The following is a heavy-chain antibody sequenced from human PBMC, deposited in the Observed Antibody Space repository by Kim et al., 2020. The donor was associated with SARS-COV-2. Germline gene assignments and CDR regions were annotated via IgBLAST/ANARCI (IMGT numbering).Heavy chain of an antibody. Sequence: GGSLRLSCAASGFTFDDYAMHWVRQAPGKGLEWVSGISWNSGSIGYADSVKGRFTISRDNAKNSLYLQMNSLRAEDTALYYCAKDTGGLLDDYVWGSYPTGGYFGYWGQVTLVTVSS. J-gene: IGHJ4*02. V-gene: IGHV3-9*01. D-gene: IGHD3-16*02. CDR1: GFTFDDYA. CDR2: ISWNSGSI. CDR3: AKDTGGLLDDYVWGSYPTGGYFGY.